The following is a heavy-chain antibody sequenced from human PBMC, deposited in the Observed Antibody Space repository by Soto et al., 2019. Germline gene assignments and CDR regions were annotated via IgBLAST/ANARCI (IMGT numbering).Heavy chain of an antibody. CDR1: GDTFSSQA. CDR3: ARSWSYSSTWSSVGDWFDP. Sequence: QVQLVQSGAEVKKPGSSVKVSCKASGDTFSSQAINWVRQAPGQGLEWMGGIIPRLAAANYAQKFQGRLTITAEDSTRTAYMDLSGLRSDDTAMYYCARSWSYSSTWSSVGDWFDPWGQGTLVTVSS. D-gene: IGHD2-2*01. V-gene: IGHV1-69*01. J-gene: IGHJ5*02. CDR2: IIPRLAAA.